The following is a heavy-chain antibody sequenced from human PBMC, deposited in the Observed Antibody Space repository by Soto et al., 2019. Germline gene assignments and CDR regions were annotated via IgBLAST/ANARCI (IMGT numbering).Heavy chain of an antibody. CDR3: AKNSGWFNS. CDR1: GFSFSTTD. D-gene: IGHD3-10*01. J-gene: IGHJ5*01. V-gene: IGHV3-23*01. CDR2: IYGSGRDT. Sequence: QPGGSLRLSFAASGFSFSTTDMSWVRQAPGKGLEWESTIYGSGRDTYYADSVKGRFTISRDNSQNIVYLQMSNLRPDDTAVYYGAKNSGWFNSWGQVTRVTIS.